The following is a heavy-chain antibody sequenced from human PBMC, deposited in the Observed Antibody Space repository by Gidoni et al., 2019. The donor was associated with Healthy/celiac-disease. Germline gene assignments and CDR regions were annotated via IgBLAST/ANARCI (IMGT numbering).Heavy chain of an antibody. CDR1: GFTFSSYW. Sequence: EVQLVESGGGLAQPGGSLRLSCAASGFTFSSYWMSWVRQAPGKGLEWVANIKQDGSEKYYVDSVKGRFTISRDNAKNSLYLQMNSLRAEDTAVYYCARGTAMAPTYPPDFDYWGQGTLVTVSS. CDR3: ARGTAMAPTYPPDFDY. D-gene: IGHD5-18*01. V-gene: IGHV3-7*03. CDR2: IKQDGSEK. J-gene: IGHJ4*02.